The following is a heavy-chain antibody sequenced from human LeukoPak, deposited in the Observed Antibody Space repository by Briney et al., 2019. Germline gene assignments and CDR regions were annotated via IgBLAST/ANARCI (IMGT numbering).Heavy chain of an antibody. Sequence: PGGSLRLSCAASGFTFSSYAMHWVRQAPGKGLEWVAVISYDGSNKYYADSVKGRFTISRDNSENTLYLQMNSLRAEDTAVYYCARDHVVVPAAYYYYGMDVWGQGTTVTVSS. V-gene: IGHV3-30*04. CDR1: GFTFSSYA. CDR2: ISYDGSNK. CDR3: ARDHVVVPAAYYYYGMDV. J-gene: IGHJ6*02. D-gene: IGHD2-2*01.